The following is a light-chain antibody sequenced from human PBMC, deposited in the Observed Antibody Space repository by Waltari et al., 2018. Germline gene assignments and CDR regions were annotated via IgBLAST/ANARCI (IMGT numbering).Light chain of an antibody. V-gene: IGKV4-1*01. CDR2: WAS. J-gene: IGKJ3*01. CDR3: QQYYDTPLT. CDR1: QSVLYSPNNKNY. Sequence: DIVMTQSPDSLAVSLGERATINCKSSQSVLYSPNNKNYSAWYQQKPGQPPKLLIYWASTRESGVPDRFTGSGSGTDFTLAISSLQAEDVAVYYCQQYYDTPLTFGPGTKVDIK.